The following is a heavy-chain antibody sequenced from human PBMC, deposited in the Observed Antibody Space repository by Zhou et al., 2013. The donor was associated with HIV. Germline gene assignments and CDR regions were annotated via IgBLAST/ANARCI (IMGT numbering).Heavy chain of an antibody. J-gene: IGHJ6*02. Sequence: QGQLVQSGTEVKNPGASVKVSCKASGYTFSTYEINWVRQAPGQGLEWMGWMNPNSGNTGYAQKFHGRVTMTRNTSISTAYMELSSLRSEDTAVYYCARGLVFYRRVYGMDVWGQGTTVTVSS. V-gene: IGHV1-8*01. CDR3: ARGLVFYRRVYGMDV. D-gene: IGHD6-6*01. CDR2: MNPNSGNT. CDR1: GYTFSTYE.